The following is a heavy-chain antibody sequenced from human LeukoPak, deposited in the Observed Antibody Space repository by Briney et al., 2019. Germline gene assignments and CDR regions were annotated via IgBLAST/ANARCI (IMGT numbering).Heavy chain of an antibody. D-gene: IGHD5-18*01. Sequence: SETLSLTCTVSGGSISSNTYYWSWIRQPPGKGLEWIGYIYYSGSTNYNPSLKSRVTISVDTSKNQFSLKLSSVTAADTAVYYCARTTEGGYTYDYLYYYYMDVWGKGTTVTISS. CDR3: ARTTEGGYTYDYLYYYYMDV. V-gene: IGHV4-61*01. J-gene: IGHJ6*03. CDR1: GGSISSNTYY. CDR2: IYYSGST.